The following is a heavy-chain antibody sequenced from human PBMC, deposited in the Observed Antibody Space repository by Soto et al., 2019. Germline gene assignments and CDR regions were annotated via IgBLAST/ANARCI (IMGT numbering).Heavy chain of an antibody. CDR1: GVSIGSNYY. D-gene: IGHD6-19*01. CDR3: ARSLGWYAIDY. V-gene: IGHV4-4*02. J-gene: IGHJ4*02. CDR2: MSHIGSV. Sequence: QVLLQESGPGLVQPSGTLSLSCVVSGVSIGSNYYWGWVRQSPGKGLEWLGDMSHIGSVNYNPALTTRVTGSMDKSQNHSSLKLNSVRAADTAVYYCARSLGWYAIDYWGQAALVIVSS.